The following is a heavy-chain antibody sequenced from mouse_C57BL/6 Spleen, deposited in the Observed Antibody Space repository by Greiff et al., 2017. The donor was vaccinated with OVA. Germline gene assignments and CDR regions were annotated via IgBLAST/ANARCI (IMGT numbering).Heavy chain of an antibody. V-gene: IGHV1-39*01. D-gene: IGHD2-3*01. CDR3: AGDGYYEDDYAMDY. CDR1: GYSFTDYN. J-gene: IGHJ4*01. CDR2: INPNYGTT. Sequence: EVQLQQSGPELVKPGASVKISCKASGYSFTDYNMNWVKQSNGKSLEWIGVINPNYGTTSYNQKFKGKATLTVAQSSSTAYMQLNSLTSEDSAVYYCAGDGYYEDDYAMDYWGQGTSVTVSS.